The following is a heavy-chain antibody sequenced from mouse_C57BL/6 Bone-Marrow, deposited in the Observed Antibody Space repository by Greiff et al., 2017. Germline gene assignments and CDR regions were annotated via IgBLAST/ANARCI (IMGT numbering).Heavy chain of an antibody. CDR3: ARDGSSYWYFDV. CDR1: GYTFTSYW. CDR2: IHPNSGST. D-gene: IGHD1-1*01. Sequence: QVQLQQPGAELVKPGASVKLSCKASGYTFTSYWMHWVKQRPGQGLEWIGKIHPNSGSTNYNEKFKSKATLTVDKSSSTAYMQLSSLTSEDSAVYYCARDGSSYWYFDVWGTGTTVTVSS. J-gene: IGHJ1*03. V-gene: IGHV1-64*01.